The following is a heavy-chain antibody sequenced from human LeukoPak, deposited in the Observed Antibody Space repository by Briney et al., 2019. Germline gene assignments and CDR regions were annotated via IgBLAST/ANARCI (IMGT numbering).Heavy chain of an antibody. D-gene: IGHD4-23*01. J-gene: IGHJ4*02. CDR2: ISWNSGSK. CDR3: VKDMYGGSSVKYFDY. V-gene: IGHV3-9*01. CDR1: GFTFDDYA. Sequence: GGSLRLSCAASGFTFDDYAMHWVRHAPGRGLEWVSGISWNSGSKEYADSVRGRFTISRDNAKNSLYLQMHSVRTEDTALYYCVKDMYGGSSVKYFDYWGQGTLVTVSS.